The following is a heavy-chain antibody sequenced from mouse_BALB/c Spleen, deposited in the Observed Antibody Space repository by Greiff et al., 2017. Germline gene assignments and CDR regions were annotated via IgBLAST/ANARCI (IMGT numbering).Heavy chain of an antibody. CDR1: GYTFSSYW. V-gene: IGHV1-9*01. J-gene: IGHJ1*01. CDR3: ATYGSSLHWYFDV. CDR2: ILPGSGST. D-gene: IGHD1-1*01. Sequence: QVQLQQSGAELMKPGASVKISCKATGYTFSSYWIEWVKQRPGHGLEWIGEILPGSGSTNYNEKFKGKATFTADTSSNTAYMQLSSLTSEDSAVYDCATYGSSLHWYFDVWGAGTTVTVSS.